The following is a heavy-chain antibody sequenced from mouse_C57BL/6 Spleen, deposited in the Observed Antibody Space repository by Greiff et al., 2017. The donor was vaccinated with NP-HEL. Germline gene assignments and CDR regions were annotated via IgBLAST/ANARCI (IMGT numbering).Heavy chain of an antibody. Sequence: QVQLQQSGAELVRPGTSVKVSCKASGYAFTNYLIEWVKQRPGQGLEWIGVLNPGSGGTNYNEQFKGKATLTADKSSSTAYMPLSSRTSEDSAVYFCARGGYGNHYYAMDYWGQGTSVTVSS. D-gene: IGHD2-10*02. CDR2: LNPGSGGT. CDR3: ARGGYGNHYYAMDY. CDR1: GYAFTNYL. J-gene: IGHJ4*01. V-gene: IGHV1-54*01.